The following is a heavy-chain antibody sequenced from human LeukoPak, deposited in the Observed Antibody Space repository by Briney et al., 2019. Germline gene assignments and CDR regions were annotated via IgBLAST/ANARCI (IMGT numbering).Heavy chain of an antibody. D-gene: IGHD2-8*01. V-gene: IGHV4-34*01. Sequence: SETLSLTCTVSGGSISSHYWSWIRQPPGKGLEWIGEINHSGSTNYNPSLKSRVTISVDTSKNQFSLKLSSVTAADTAVYYCARVAYFSWFDPWGQGTLVTVSS. CDR3: ARVAYFSWFDP. CDR1: GGSISSHY. CDR2: INHSGST. J-gene: IGHJ5*02.